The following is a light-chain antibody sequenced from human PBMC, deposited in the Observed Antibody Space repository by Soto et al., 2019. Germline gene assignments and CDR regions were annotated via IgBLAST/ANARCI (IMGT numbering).Light chain of an antibody. J-gene: IGKJ1*01. V-gene: IGKV1-17*01. CDR1: QSISSY. Sequence: DIQLTQSPSSLSASVGDRVTITCRASQSISSYLNWYQQKPGRAHERLIYSTYSVQSGAQSRISGSGAGTEFSLTITSLQPEDFATYYCMQHYSYPRTFGQGTKVDIK. CDR3: MQHYSYPRT. CDR2: STY.